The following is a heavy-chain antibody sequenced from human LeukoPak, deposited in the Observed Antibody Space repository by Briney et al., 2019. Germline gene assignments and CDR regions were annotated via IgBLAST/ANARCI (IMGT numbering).Heavy chain of an antibody. Sequence: SETLSLTCTVSGGSISSYYWSWIRQPPGKGLEWIGYIYYSGSTNYNPSLKSRVTISVDTSKNQFSLKLSSVTAADTAVYYCARESPYDFWSGYSETDAFDIWGKGTMVTVSS. CDR1: GGSISSYY. J-gene: IGHJ3*02. V-gene: IGHV4-59*01. CDR3: ARESPYDFWSGYSETDAFDI. D-gene: IGHD3-3*01. CDR2: IYYSGST.